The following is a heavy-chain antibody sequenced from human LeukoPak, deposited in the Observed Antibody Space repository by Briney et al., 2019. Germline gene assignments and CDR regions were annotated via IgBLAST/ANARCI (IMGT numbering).Heavy chain of an antibody. Sequence: GGSLRLSCAASGFTFDNYAMHWVRQAPGKGLEWVSGISWNSGSIGYGDSVKGRYTISRDNAKNSLFLQMNSLRAEDTALYYCAKDMSSGIVAADMDYWGQGILVIVSS. CDR1: GFTFDNYA. CDR3: AKDMSSGIVAADMDY. D-gene: IGHD6-13*01. V-gene: IGHV3-9*01. J-gene: IGHJ4*02. CDR2: ISWNSGSI.